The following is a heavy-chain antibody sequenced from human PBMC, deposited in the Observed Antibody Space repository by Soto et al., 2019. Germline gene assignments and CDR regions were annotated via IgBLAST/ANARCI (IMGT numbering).Heavy chain of an antibody. CDR3: ARDGETYYDFWSGYYTYNWFDP. CDR2: ISAYNGNT. D-gene: IGHD3-3*01. Sequence: QVQLVQSGAEVKKPGASVKVSCKASGYTFTSYGISWVRQAPGQGLEWMGWISAYNGNTNYAQKLQGRVTMTTDTSTSTAYMELRRLRSDDTAVYYCARDGETYYDFWSGYYTYNWFDPWGQGTLVTVSS. V-gene: IGHV1-18*01. J-gene: IGHJ5*02. CDR1: GYTFTSYG.